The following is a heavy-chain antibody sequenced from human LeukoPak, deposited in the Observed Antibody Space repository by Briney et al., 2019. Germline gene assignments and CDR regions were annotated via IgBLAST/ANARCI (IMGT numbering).Heavy chain of an antibody. D-gene: IGHD2/OR15-2a*01. CDR3: AKDLFSFSAVGDS. V-gene: IGHV3-30*18. J-gene: IGHJ4*02. CDR2: ISFDTTSK. Sequence: GRSLRLSCAVSGFTFTSHGMHWVRQAPGKGLEWVAIISFDTTSKYYADSVKGRFTISRDTPKNTLYLQMNSLRSEDTAVYYCAKDLFSFSAVGDSWGQGTLVTVSS. CDR1: GFTFTSHG.